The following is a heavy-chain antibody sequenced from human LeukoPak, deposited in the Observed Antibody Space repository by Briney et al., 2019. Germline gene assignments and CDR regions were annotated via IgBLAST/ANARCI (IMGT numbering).Heavy chain of an antibody. CDR2: MYYSGST. D-gene: IGHD6-19*01. J-gene: IGHJ4*02. Sequence: PSETLSLTCTVSGDSISSSTYYWGWIRQPPGKGLEWIGSMYYSGSTYYNPSLKSRVTISVDTSKNQFSLKLSSVTAADTAVYYCARGCIAVAGFRHKALYFDYWGQGTLVTVSS. CDR1: GDSISSSTYY. CDR3: ARGCIAVAGFRHKALYFDY. V-gene: IGHV4-39*07.